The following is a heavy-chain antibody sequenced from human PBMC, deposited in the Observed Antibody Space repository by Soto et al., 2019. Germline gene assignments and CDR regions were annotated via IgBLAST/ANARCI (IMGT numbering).Heavy chain of an antibody. CDR2: IYWDDDE. CDR3: AHSRNLITEDAQVGDFDY. D-gene: IGHD3-10*01. V-gene: IGHV2-5*02. Sequence: QITLKESGPTQVKPTQTLTLTCSFSGFSLNTDGEGVGWVRQPPGEALECLAIIYWDDDERYSPSLKTRLTITKDPSKNQVVLIMTNMEPVDTATYYCAHSRNLITEDAQVGDFDYWGQGTLVTVSS. J-gene: IGHJ4*02. CDR1: GFSLNTDGEG.